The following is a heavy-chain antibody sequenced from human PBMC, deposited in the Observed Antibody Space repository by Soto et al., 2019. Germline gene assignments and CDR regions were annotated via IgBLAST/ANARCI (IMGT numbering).Heavy chain of an antibody. J-gene: IGHJ4*02. CDR3: ARTPYYYGSGSYHNVYFDY. V-gene: IGHV2-5*02. D-gene: IGHD3-10*01. CDR2: IYWDEDK. CDR1: GFSLSTSGVG. Sequence: ESGPTLVNPTQTLTLTCTFSGFSLSTSGVGVGWIRQPPGKALEWLALIYWDEDKRYSPSLKSRLTITKDTSKNQVVLTMTNMDPVDTATYYCARTPYYYGSGSYHNVYFDYWGQGIRVTVSS.